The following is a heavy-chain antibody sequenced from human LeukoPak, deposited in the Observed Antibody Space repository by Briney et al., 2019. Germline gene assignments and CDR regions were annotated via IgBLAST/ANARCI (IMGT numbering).Heavy chain of an antibody. CDR3: ARPGAPTGWYFDL. J-gene: IGHJ2*01. Sequence: NPSETLSLTCTVSGGSINSYDWSWIRQPPGKGLEWVGYISYSASTNYNPSLKSRVTISVDTSKNQFFLKLSSVTAADTAVYYCARPGAPTGWYFDLWGRGTLVTVSS. CDR1: GGSINSYD. V-gene: IGHV4-59*01. CDR2: ISYSAST. D-gene: IGHD1-1*01.